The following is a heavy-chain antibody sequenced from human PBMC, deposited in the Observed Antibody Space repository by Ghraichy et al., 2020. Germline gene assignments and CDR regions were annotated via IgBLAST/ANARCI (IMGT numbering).Heavy chain of an antibody. CDR2: IYSGGST. V-gene: IGHV3-66*01. Sequence: GGSLRLSCAASGFTVSSNYMSWVRQAPGKGLEWVSVIYSGGSTYYADSVNGRFTISRDNSKNTLYLQMNSLRAEDTAVYYCARVKSSGWYGYYYMDVWGKGTTVTVSS. J-gene: IGHJ6*03. CDR3: ARVKSSGWYGYYYMDV. D-gene: IGHD6-19*01. CDR1: GFTVSSNY.